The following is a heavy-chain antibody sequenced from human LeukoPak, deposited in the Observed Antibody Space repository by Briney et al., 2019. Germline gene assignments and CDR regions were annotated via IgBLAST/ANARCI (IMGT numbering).Heavy chain of an antibody. D-gene: IGHD5-18*01. V-gene: IGHV1-3*01. CDR2: INAGNGNT. CDR1: GYTFTSYA. Sequence: ASVKVSCKASGYTFTSYAIHWVRQAPGQRLEWMGWINAGNGNTKYSQKFQGRITITRDTSASTAYMELSSLRSEDTAVYYCARDPWTAMESFNYFDYWGQGTLVTVSS. CDR3: ARDPWTAMESFNYFDY. J-gene: IGHJ4*02.